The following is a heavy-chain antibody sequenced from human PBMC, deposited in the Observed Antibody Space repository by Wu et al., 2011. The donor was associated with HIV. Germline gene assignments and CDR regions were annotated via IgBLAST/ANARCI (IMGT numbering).Heavy chain of an antibody. D-gene: IGHD5-24*01. V-gene: IGHV1-69*05. CDR3: ARPRERWLQFEKGSDAFHI. CDR1: GGTFSSYA. Sequence: QVQLVQSGAEVKKPGSSVKVSCKASGGTFSSYAISWVRQAPGQGLEWMGGIIPIFGTANYAQKLQGRVTITTDESTSTAYMELSRLRSEDTAVYYCARPRERWLQFEKGSDAFHIWGQGTMVTVSS. J-gene: IGHJ3*02. CDR2: IIPIFGTA.